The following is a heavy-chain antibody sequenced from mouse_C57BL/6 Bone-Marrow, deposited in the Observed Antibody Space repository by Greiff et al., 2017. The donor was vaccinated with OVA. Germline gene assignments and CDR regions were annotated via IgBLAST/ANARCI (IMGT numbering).Heavy chain of an antibody. CDR2: SRNKASDYTT. J-gene: IGHJ4*01. V-gene: IGHV7-1*01. D-gene: IGHD2-4*01. CDR1: GFTFSDFY. Sequence: EVKLVESGGGLVQSGRSLRLSCATSGFTFSDFYMEWVRQAPGKGLEWIAASRNKASDYTTEYSASVKGRFIVSRDTSQSILYLQMNALRAEDTAIYYCARVYYDYDGRVDYYAMDYWGQGTSVTVSS. CDR3: ARVYYDYDGRVDYYAMDY.